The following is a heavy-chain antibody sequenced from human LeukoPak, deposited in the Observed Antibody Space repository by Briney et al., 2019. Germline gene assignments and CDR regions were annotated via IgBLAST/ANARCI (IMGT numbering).Heavy chain of an antibody. D-gene: IGHD1-26*01. Sequence: GASVKVSCKASGGTFSSYAISWVRQAPGQGLEWMGRIIPIFGIANYAQKFQGRVTITADKSTSTAYMELSSLRSEDTAVYYCAREVRVGATATRACFFDYWGQGTLVTVSS. CDR3: AREVRVGATATRACFFDY. J-gene: IGHJ4*02. CDR1: GGTFSSYA. V-gene: IGHV1-69*04. CDR2: IIPIFGIA.